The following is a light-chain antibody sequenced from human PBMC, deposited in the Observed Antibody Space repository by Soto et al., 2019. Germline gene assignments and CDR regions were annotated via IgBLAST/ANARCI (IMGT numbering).Light chain of an antibody. CDR2: DVS. V-gene: IGLV2-14*03. CDR1: SSDVGGYNY. CDR3: TSYTRSSTHVV. J-gene: IGLJ2*01. Sequence: QSALTQPASVSGSPGQSITISCTGTSSDVGGYNYVSWYQQHPGKAPKLMIYDVSNRPSGVSNRFSGSKSGNTASLTISGLQAEDEADYYCTSYTRSSTHVVFGGGTKLTVI.